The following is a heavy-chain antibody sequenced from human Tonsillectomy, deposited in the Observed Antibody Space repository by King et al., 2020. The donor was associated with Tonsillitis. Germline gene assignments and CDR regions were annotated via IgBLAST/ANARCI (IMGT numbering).Heavy chain of an antibody. J-gene: IGHJ2*01. CDR1: GGSFSGYY. Sequence: QVQLPQWGAGLLKPSETLSLSCAVYGGSFSGYYWSWIRQPPGKGLEWIGEINHSGSNNYNPSLKSRVTISVDTSKNQFSLKLSSVTAADTAVYCCARSGGRDGYKGRYFDLWGRGTLVTVSS. CDR3: ARSGGRDGYKGRYFDL. D-gene: IGHD5-24*01. CDR2: INHSGSN. V-gene: IGHV4-34*01.